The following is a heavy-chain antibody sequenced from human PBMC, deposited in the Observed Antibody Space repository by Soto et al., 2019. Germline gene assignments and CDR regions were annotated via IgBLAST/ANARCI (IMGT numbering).Heavy chain of an antibody. V-gene: IGHV4-39*02. Sequence: QLQLQESGPGLVKPSETLSLTCTVSGGSISSSTYHWAWIRQPPGKGLEWIASIYYTGTTYYSPSLKSRVTIPVDTSKNHFSLKLSSVTAADTAVYYCSRERESASEHWGQGTLVTVSS. CDR2: IYYTGTT. CDR3: SRERESASEH. J-gene: IGHJ4*02. CDR1: GGSISSSTYH.